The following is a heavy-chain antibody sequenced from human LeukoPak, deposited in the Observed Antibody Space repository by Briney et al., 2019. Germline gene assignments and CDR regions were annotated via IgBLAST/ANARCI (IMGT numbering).Heavy chain of an antibody. D-gene: IGHD3-16*01. V-gene: IGHV1-2*02. CDR3: ARKSQGALHY. Sequence: ASVTVSCTASGYTFTDYYIHWVRQAPGQGLEWMGWVNPSSGGTRYLQKFQGRVTMTRDTSISTAYMELSRLTSDDTAVYYCARKSQGALHYWGQGALVTVSS. CDR1: GYTFTDYY. CDR2: VNPSSGGT. J-gene: IGHJ4*02.